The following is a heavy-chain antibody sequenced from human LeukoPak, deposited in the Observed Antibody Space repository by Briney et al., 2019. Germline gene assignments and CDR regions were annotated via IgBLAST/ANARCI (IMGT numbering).Heavy chain of an antibody. CDR1: GFTFSRCA. CDR2: ISGSGGST. CDR3: AKDSAIFRTFDY. Sequence: GGSLRLSCAASGFTFSRCAMSWVRQAPGKGLGWVSAISGSGGSTYYAGSVKGRFTISRDNSKNPLYLQMNNLRAEDTAVYYCAKDSAIFRTFDYWGQGTLVTVSS. J-gene: IGHJ4*01. V-gene: IGHV3-23*01. D-gene: IGHD3-9*01.